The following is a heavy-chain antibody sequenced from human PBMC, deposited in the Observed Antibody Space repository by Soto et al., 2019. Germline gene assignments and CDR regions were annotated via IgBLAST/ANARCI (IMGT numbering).Heavy chain of an antibody. Sequence: QVQLQESGPGLVKPSGTLALTCAVSGVSVTRSNWWSWVRQSPGKGLEWIGEVYHSGITRYNPSLNSRDNLSVDIYRNQFSLRLTSVTAADAAVYYCAREGIYSSFDPWGQGILVTVSS. CDR1: GVSVTRSNW. CDR3: AREGIYSSFDP. V-gene: IGHV4-4*02. J-gene: IGHJ5*02. D-gene: IGHD5-12*01. CDR2: VYHSGIT.